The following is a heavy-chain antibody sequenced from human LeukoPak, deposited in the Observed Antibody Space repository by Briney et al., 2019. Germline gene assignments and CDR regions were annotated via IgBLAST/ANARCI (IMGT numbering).Heavy chain of an antibody. D-gene: IGHD5-24*01. V-gene: IGHV3-7*01. CDR3: ARDGRDGQNDF. Sequence: GESLRLSCAASGFTFANYWMSWVRQAPGKGLERVANIKQDGSEKKYVDYVKGRFTVSRENAKNSLSLEISSLRAEDTAVYYCARDGRDGQNDFWGQGTLVTVSS. CDR1: GFTFANYW. J-gene: IGHJ4*02. CDR2: IKQDGSEK.